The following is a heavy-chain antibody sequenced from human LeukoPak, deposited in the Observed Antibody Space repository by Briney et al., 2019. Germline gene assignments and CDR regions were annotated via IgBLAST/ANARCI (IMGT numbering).Heavy chain of an antibody. CDR1: GFALNFHS. CDR3: ARGSSSWSSPFDY. CDR2: ISSSSSNI. D-gene: IGHD6-13*01. V-gene: IGHV3-48*01. Sequence: GGSLRLSCATSGFALNFHSMNWVRQAPGKGLEWVSYISSSSSNIYYADSVKGRFTISRDNAQNSLYLQMNSLRAEDTAVYFCARGSSSWSSPFDYWGQGTLVTISS. J-gene: IGHJ4*02.